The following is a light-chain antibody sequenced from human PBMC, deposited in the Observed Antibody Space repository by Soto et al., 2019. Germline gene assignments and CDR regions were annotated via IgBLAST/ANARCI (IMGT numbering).Light chain of an antibody. CDR1: QSISNR. V-gene: IGKV1-5*01. CDR3: KKTYSAPRT. CDR2: DAS. J-gene: IGKJ1*01. Sequence: DIQMPQSLSTLSASVGDRVPITCRASQSISNRLAWYQQKPGKATKVLIYDASSLESGVPSRFSGSGSATEFTLTISNLQPEEFATYDCKKTYSAPRTVGQGTKVAIK.